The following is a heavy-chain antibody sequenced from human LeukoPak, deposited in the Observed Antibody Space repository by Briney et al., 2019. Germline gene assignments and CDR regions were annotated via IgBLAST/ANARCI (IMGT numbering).Heavy chain of an antibody. CDR3: ARDRSGYGPFDY. CDR2: ISSSSSTI. Sequence: GGSLRLSCAASGFTFSHYNMNWVRQAPGKGLEWVSFISSSSSTIYYTDSVKGRFTVSRDNAKNSLCLQMNSLRAEDTAVYYCARDRSGYGPFDYWGQGTLVTASS. D-gene: IGHD5-12*01. CDR1: GFTFSHYN. V-gene: IGHV3-48*01. J-gene: IGHJ4*02.